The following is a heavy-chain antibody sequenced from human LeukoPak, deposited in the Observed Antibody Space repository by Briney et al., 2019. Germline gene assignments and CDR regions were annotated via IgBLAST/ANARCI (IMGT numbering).Heavy chain of an antibody. J-gene: IGHJ3*02. CDR3: ARRGSSWLDAFDI. Sequence: SSETLSLTCTVSGGSISSGSYYWSWIRQPARKGLEWIGRIYTSGSTNYNPSLKSRVTISVDTSKNQFSLKLSSVTAADTAVYYCARRGSSWLDAFDIWGQGTMVTVSS. V-gene: IGHV4-61*02. CDR1: GGSISSGSYY. D-gene: IGHD6-13*01. CDR2: IYTSGST.